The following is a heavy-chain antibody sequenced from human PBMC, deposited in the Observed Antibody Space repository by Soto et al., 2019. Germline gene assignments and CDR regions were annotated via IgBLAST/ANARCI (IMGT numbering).Heavy chain of an antibody. J-gene: IGHJ4*02. Sequence: SETLSLTCAVSGSSISNNNWWSWVRQSPGKGLEWIVEIHHSGSTNYNPSLKSRVTISVDKSKNQFSLKMNSVTAADTAVYYCARGHDFWSGFSYFDYWGQGTLVTVSS. CDR2: IHHSGST. D-gene: IGHD3-3*01. CDR1: GSSISNNNW. V-gene: IGHV4-4*02. CDR3: ARGHDFWSGFSYFDY.